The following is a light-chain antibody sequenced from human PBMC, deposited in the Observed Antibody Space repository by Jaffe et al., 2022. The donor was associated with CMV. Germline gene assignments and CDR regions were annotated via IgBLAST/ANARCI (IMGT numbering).Light chain of an antibody. CDR1: QDINYY. CDR2: DAS. J-gene: IGKJ2*01. Sequence: DIQMTQSPSSLSASVGDTVTITCQASQDINYYLNWYQQKPGKSPNLLIYDASILETGVPSRFSGSGSGTHFTFTISGLQPEDSATYYCQQYDIFHTFGQGTRLEIK. CDR3: QQYDIFHT. V-gene: IGKV1-33*01.